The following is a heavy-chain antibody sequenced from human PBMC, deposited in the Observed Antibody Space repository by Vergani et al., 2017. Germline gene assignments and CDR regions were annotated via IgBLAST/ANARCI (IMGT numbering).Heavy chain of an antibody. J-gene: IGHJ3*02. Sequence: QLVQSGAEVKKPGASVKVSCKASGYTFTGYYMHWVRQAPGQGLEWMGWINPNSGGTNYAQKFQGRVTMTRDTSISTAYMELSRLRSDDTAVYYCARALPSGYSSGWFPGRHAFDIWGQGTMVTVSS. D-gene: IGHD6-19*01. CDR2: INPNSGGT. CDR3: ARALPSGYSSGWFPGRHAFDI. V-gene: IGHV1-2*02. CDR1: GYTFTGYY.